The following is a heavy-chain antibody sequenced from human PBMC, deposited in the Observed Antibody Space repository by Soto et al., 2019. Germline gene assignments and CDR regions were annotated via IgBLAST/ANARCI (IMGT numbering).Heavy chain of an antibody. CDR2: IKSKADGGTT. CDR3: TTSLYAVLPDY. V-gene: IGHV3-15*01. D-gene: IGHD3-16*01. CDR1: GFTFSNAW. Sequence: GSLRLSCAASGFTFSNAWMSWVRQAPGKGLEWVGRIKSKADGGTTDYAAPVKGRFSISRDDSKNTLFLQMHSLKTEDTAVYYCTTSLYAVLPDYWGQGTLVTVSS. J-gene: IGHJ4*02.